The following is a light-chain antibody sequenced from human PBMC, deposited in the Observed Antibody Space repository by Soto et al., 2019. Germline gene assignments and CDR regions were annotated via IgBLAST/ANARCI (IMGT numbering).Light chain of an antibody. V-gene: IGKV1-5*03. CDR3: QHHNSYSEA. Sequence: DIQMTQSPSTLSASVGDRVTITCRASQSISSRLAWYQQKPGKAPQVLIYKASTLKSGVPSRFSGSGSGTEFTLTISSLQPDDFATYYCQHHNSYSEAFGQGTKLDIK. CDR2: KAS. CDR1: QSISSR. J-gene: IGKJ1*01.